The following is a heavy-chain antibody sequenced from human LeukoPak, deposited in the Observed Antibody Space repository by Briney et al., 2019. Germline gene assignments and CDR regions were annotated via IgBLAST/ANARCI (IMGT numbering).Heavy chain of an antibody. CDR2: IKQDGSEK. J-gene: IGHJ4*02. CDR3: ARDQYYYDSSGYFHPPQDY. CDR1: GFTFSSYW. D-gene: IGHD3-22*01. Sequence: GGSLRLSCAASGFTFSSYWMSWVRQAPGKGLEWVANIKQDGSEKYYVDSVKGRFTISRDNAKNSLYLQMNSLRAEDTAVYYCARDQYYYDSSGYFHPPQDYWGQGTLVTVSS. V-gene: IGHV3-7*01.